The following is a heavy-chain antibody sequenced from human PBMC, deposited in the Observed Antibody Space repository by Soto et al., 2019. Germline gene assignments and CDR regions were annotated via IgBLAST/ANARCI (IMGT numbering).Heavy chain of an antibody. CDR2: INPRSGVT. V-gene: IGHV1-2*02. Sequence: QVPLVQSGAEVKKPGASVKVSCKASGYTFSGYYIHWVRQAPGQGLEWMGWINPRSGVTNYAQKFQGRVTMTRDTSISTAYMELSGLRSDDTAIYYCARGGDAYRLVVEAATYYYYYGMDVWGQGTTVTVSS. CDR3: ARGGDAYRLVVEAATYYYYYGMDV. J-gene: IGHJ6*02. D-gene: IGHD2-2*01. CDR1: GYTFSGYY.